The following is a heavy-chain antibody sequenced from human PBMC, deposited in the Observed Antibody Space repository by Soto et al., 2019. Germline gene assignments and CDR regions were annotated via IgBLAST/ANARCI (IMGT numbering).Heavy chain of an antibody. Sequence: SETLSLTCAVYGGSFSGYYWSWIRQPPGKGLEWIGEINHSGSTNYNPSLKSRVTISVDTSKNQFSLKLSSVTAADTAVYYCASAPYRGSWFGELYYYYYGMDVWGQGATVTVSS. CDR3: ASAPYRGSWFGELYYYYYGMDV. J-gene: IGHJ6*02. CDR1: GGSFSGYY. V-gene: IGHV4-34*01. CDR2: INHSGST. D-gene: IGHD3-10*01.